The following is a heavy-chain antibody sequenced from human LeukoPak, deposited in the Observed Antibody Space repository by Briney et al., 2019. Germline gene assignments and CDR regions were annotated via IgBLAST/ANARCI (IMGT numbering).Heavy chain of an antibody. J-gene: IGHJ4*02. CDR3: ARDREDDSNYVDY. CDR1: GYTFTSYG. CDR2: ISAYNGNT. V-gene: IGHV1-18*01. D-gene: IGHD4-11*01. Sequence: GASVKVSCTSSGYTFTSYGFSWVRQAPAQGLEWMGWISAYNGNTNYAQKLQGRVTMTTDTSTSTAYMELRSLRSDDTAVYYCARDREDDSNYVDYWGQGTLVTVSS.